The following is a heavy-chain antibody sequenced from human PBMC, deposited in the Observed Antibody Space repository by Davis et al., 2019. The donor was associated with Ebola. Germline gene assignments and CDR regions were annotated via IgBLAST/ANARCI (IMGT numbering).Heavy chain of an antibody. CDR3: ARDISPSWSSDYYYGMDV. Sequence: GGSLRLSCAASGFMFSDYAMHWVRQPPGKGLEWVALISWDGVAAYYAYSVKGRFTISRDNRRNSLYLQMNNLRPEDSALYYCARDISPSWSSDYYYGMDVWGQGTTVTVSS. D-gene: IGHD1-26*01. CDR2: ISWDGVAA. CDR1: GFMFSDYA. J-gene: IGHJ6*02. V-gene: IGHV3-43D*03.